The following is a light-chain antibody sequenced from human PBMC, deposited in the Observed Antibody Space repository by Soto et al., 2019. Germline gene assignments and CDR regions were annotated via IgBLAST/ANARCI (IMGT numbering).Light chain of an antibody. CDR1: QSVSSY. CDR3: QQRFNWPRFT. Sequence: EIVLTQSPATLSLSPGERATLSCRASQSVSSYLAWYQQKPGQAPRLLIYDASNRATGIPARFSGGGSGTXXXXXXXSLEPEDFAVYYCQQRFNWPRFTFGQGTKLEIK. V-gene: IGKV3-11*01. CDR2: DAS. J-gene: IGKJ2*01.